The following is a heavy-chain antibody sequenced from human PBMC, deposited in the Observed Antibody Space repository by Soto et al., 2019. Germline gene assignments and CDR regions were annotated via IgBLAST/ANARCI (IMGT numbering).Heavy chain of an antibody. CDR3: ARGFRLVQRSFDI. V-gene: IGHV1-18*01. D-gene: IGHD6-19*01. CDR2: ISAYNGNT. Sequence: GASVKVSCKASGYTFTSYAMHWVRQAPGQGLEWMGWISAYNGNTNYAQKLQGRVTMTTDTSTSTAYMELRSLRSDDTAVYYCARGFRLVQRSFDIWGQGTMVTVSS. CDR1: GYTFTSYA. J-gene: IGHJ3*02.